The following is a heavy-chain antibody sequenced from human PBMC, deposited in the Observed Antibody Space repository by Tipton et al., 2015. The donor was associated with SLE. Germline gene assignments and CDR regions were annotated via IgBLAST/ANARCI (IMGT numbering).Heavy chain of an antibody. CDR2: ISSSGSTI. V-gene: IGHV3-48*01. J-gene: IGHJ1*01. D-gene: IGHD1-26*01. Sequence: SLRLSCAASGFTFSGYTMNWVRQAPGKGLEWVSYISSSGSTIYYADSVKGRFTISRDNAKNSLYLQMNSLRAEDTAVYYCARGWELLSYFQHWGQGTLVTVSS. CDR1: GFTFSGYT. CDR3: ARGWELLSYFQH.